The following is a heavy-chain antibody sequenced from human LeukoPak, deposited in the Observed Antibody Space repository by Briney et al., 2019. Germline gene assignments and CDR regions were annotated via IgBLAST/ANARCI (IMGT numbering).Heavy chain of an antibody. CDR1: GFTFSSYA. CDR3: ARDIGYFDWSDAFDI. D-gene: IGHD3-9*01. CDR2: ISYDGSNK. V-gene: IGHV3-30-3*01. Sequence: GGSLRLSCAASGFTFSSYAMSWVRQAPGKGLEWVAVISYDGSNKYYADSVKGRFTISRDNSKNTLYLQMNSLRAEDTAVYYCARDIGYFDWSDAFDIWGQGTMVTVSS. J-gene: IGHJ3*02.